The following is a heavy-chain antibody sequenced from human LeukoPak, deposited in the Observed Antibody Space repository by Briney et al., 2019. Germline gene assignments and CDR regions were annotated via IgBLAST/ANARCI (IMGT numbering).Heavy chain of an antibody. CDR1: VGTFSSDA. CDR3: ARGGSSRGDRFDY. J-gene: IGHJ4*02. V-gene: IGHV1-69*05. CDR2: IIPIFGTA. Sequence: SVKVSCKASVGTFSSDAISWVRQAPGQGLEWMGRIIPIFGTANYAQKFQGRVTITTDESTSTAYMELSSLRSEDTAVYYCARGGSSRGDRFDYWGQGTLVTVS. D-gene: IGHD3-10*01.